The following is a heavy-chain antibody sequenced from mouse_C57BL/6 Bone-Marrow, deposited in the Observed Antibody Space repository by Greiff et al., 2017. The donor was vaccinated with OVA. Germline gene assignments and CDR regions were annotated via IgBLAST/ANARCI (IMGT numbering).Heavy chain of an antibody. V-gene: IGHV1-69*01. D-gene: IGHD2-1*01. CDR2: INNFASYT. CDR3: AREHYRKSYWYIDV. J-gene: IGHJ1*03. CDR1: GYTFTSYW. Sequence: QVQLQQPGAELVMPGASVKLSCKASGYTFTSYWMHWVKQRPGQGPEWIGVINNFASYTNYNQKFKGKSTLTVDKSTSTSYMQLSSLTSEDTAVYYCAREHYRKSYWYIDVWGTGTTVTVSS.